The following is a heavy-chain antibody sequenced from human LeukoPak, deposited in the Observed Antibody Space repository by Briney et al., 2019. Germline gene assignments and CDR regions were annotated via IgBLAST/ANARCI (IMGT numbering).Heavy chain of an antibody. Sequence: SETLSLTCTVSGGSVNSETYYWSWIRQPPGEGLEWIGYIYDSGSTNYNPSLKSRVTMSIDTSKNQFSLRLTSVTAADTAVYYCARKEGTIWGQGTLVTVSS. CDR1: GGSVNSETYY. D-gene: IGHD2-2*01. CDR3: ARKEGTI. V-gene: IGHV4-61*01. J-gene: IGHJ4*02. CDR2: IYDSGST.